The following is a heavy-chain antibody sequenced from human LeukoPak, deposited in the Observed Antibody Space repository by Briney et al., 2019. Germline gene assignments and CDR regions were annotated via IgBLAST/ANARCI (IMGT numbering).Heavy chain of an antibody. CDR2: ITRSGSEM. CDR1: GFTFSSFE. CDR3: ARGPRGYSYGLAYF. Sequence: GGSLRLSCTASGFTFSSFEMNWFRQTPGKGLDWVAHITRSGSEMFYANAVKGRFTISRDNTKNLLYLQMSSLRVEDTALYYCARGPRGYSYGLAYFWGQGTLVTVSS. J-gene: IGHJ4*02. D-gene: IGHD5-18*01. V-gene: IGHV3-48*03.